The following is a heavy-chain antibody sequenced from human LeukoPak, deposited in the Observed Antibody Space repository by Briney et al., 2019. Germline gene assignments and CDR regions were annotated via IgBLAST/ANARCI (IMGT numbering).Heavy chain of an antibody. CDR1: GGSISSGSYY. V-gene: IGHV4-61*02. CDR2: IYTSGST. CDR3: ARGSITIFGVAPPVDY. D-gene: IGHD3-3*01. Sequence: SQTLSLTCTVSGGSISSGSYYWSWIRQPAGKGLEWIGRIYTSGSTNYNPSLKSRVTISVDTSKNQFSLKLSSVTAADTAVYYCARGSITIFGVAPPVDYWGQGTLVTVSS. J-gene: IGHJ4*02.